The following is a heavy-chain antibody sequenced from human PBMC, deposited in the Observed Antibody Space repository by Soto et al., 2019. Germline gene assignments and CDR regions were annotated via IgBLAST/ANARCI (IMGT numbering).Heavy chain of an antibody. CDR1: GFTFSDYY. D-gene: IGHD2-2*02. CDR3: ARAYCSSTSCYIKGIYSCGMDV. J-gene: IGHJ6*02. V-gene: IGHV3-11*01. CDR2: ISSSGSTI. Sequence: QVQLVESGGGLVKPGGSLRLSCAASGFTFSDYYMSWIRQAPGKGLEWVSYISSSGSTIYYADSVKGRFTISRDNAKNSLFLQMNSLRAEDTAVYYCARAYCSSTSCYIKGIYSCGMDVWGQGTTVTVSS.